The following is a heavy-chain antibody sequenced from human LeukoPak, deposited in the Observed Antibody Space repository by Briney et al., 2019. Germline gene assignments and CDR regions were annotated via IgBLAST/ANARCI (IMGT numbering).Heavy chain of an antibody. V-gene: IGHV3-7*01. Sequence: GGSLRLSCAASGFTFSSYWLSWGRQAPEKGLGWGAHIKQDGGEKNYVDSVKGRFTISRGNATNTLYLRMTSLRDEDTGLYYCARGVGATTPHYYYYCMDLWGKGTKVTVSS. D-gene: IGHD1-26*01. CDR1: GFTFSSYW. J-gene: IGHJ6*03. CDR3: ARGVGATTPHYYYYCMDL. CDR2: IKQDGGEK.